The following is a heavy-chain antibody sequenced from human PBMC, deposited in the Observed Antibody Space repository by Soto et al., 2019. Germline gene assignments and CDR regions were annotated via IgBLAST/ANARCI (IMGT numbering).Heavy chain of an antibody. D-gene: IGHD3-3*02. CDR3: ARGRLILGTDAFDI. V-gene: IGHV3-11*01. Sequence: GGSLRLSCAASVFTFSDYYMSLIRQSPGKGLEWVSYISSSGSTIYYADSVKGRFTISRDNAKNSMYLQMNSLRAEDTAVYYCARGRLILGTDAFDISGQGTMVTVSS. CDR1: VFTFSDYY. J-gene: IGHJ3*02. CDR2: ISSSGSTI.